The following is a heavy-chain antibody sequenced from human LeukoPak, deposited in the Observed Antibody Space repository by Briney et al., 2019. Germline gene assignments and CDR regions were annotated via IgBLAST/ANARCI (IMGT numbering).Heavy chain of an antibody. V-gene: IGHV1-69*13. CDR3: ARQGYSGSYWGWWDY. Sequence: SVKVSCKASGGTFSSYAISWVRQAPGQGLEWMGGIIPIFGTANYAQKFQGRVTITADESTSTAYMELSSLKASDTAMYYCARQGYSGSYWGWWDYWGQGTLVTVSS. CDR2: IIPIFGTA. J-gene: IGHJ4*02. CDR1: GGTFSSYA. D-gene: IGHD1-26*01.